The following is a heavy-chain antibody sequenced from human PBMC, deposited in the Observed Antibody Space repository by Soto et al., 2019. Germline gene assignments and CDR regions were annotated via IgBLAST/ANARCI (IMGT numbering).Heavy chain of an antibody. D-gene: IGHD3-22*01. J-gene: IGHJ4*02. Sequence: QVQLVQSGAEVKKPGASVKVSCKASGYTFTSYGISWVRQAPGQGLEWMGWISAYNGNTNYAQKLQGRVTRTTDTSTSTAYMELRSLRSDDTAVYYCARDSYYYDSSGYYASFPPDYWGQGTLVTVSS. CDR1: GYTFTSYG. V-gene: IGHV1-18*01. CDR2: ISAYNGNT. CDR3: ARDSYYYDSSGYYASFPPDY.